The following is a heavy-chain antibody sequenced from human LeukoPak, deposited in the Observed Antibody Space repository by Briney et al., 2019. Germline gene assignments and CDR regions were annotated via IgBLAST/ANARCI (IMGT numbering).Heavy chain of an antibody. J-gene: IGHJ4*02. Sequence: GGSLRLSCAASGFTFSTDAMSWVRQAPGKGLXXXXXXXXNGAYMYYADSVKGRFTISRDNSKNMVYLQMNSLRAEDTATYYCAKEYHDILTGYQTTFDYWGQGTPVTVSS. D-gene: IGHD3-9*01. CDR3: AKEYHDILTGYQTTFDY. CDR1: GFTFSTDA. V-gene: IGHV3-23*01. CDR2: XXXNGAYM.